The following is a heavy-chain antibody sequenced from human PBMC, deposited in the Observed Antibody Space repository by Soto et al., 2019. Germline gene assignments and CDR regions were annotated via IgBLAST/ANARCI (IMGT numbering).Heavy chain of an antibody. Sequence: PSETLSLTCSVSGGSFTSNSWWTWVRQPPGQGLEWIGEIYRTGSTNYNPSLKSRVTISLDKSENQFSLKVTSLTAADTAVYYCASRDPGTSVDYWGQGTLVTVPQ. D-gene: IGHD1-7*01. CDR3: ASRDPGTSVDY. CDR1: GGSFTSNSW. CDR2: IYRTGST. V-gene: IGHV4-4*02. J-gene: IGHJ4*02.